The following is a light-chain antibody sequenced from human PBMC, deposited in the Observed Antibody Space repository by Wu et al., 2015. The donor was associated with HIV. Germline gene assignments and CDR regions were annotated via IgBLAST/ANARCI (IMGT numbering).Light chain of an antibody. CDR2: DAS. V-gene: IGKV3-11*01. Sequence: EIVLTQSPATLSLSPGERATLSCRASQSVSTYLAWYQHQPGQAPRLLIYDASNRATGIPARFSGSGSGTDFTLTISSLEPADFAVYYCQQRSNWPLTFGGGTKVEIK. J-gene: IGKJ4*01. CDR1: QSVSTY. CDR3: QQRSNWPLT.